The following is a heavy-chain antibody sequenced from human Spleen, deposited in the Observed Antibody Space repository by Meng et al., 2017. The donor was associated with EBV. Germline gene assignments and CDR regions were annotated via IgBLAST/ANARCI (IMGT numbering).Heavy chain of an antibody. CDR3: ARDLASSGYGGYFDY. V-gene: IGHV1-46*01. J-gene: IGHJ4*02. Sequence: VQLVQSGAEGKKPGASVKVSCKASGYTFTSYSMQWVRQAPGQGLEWMGFINPSVGSTGYAQKFQGRVTMTRDTSTNTVYMELSSLRSEDTAVYYCARDLASSGYGGYFDYWGQGTLVTVSS. CDR2: INPSVGST. D-gene: IGHD3-22*01. CDR1: GYTFTSYS.